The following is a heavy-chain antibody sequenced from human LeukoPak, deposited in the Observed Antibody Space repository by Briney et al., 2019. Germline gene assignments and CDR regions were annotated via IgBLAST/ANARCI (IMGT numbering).Heavy chain of an antibody. D-gene: IGHD5-18*01. J-gene: IGHJ4*02. Sequence: PGGSLRLSCAASGFTFDDYAMHWVRQAPGKGLEWVSGISWNSGSIGYADSVKGRFTISRDNAKNSLYLQMNSLRAEDTALYYCAKDIYSYGRSGFDYWGQGTLVTVSS. CDR3: AKDIYSYGRSGFDY. CDR2: ISWNSGSI. V-gene: IGHV3-9*01. CDR1: GFTFDDYA.